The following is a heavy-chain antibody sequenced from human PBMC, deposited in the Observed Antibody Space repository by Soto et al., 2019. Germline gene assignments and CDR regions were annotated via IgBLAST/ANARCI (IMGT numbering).Heavy chain of an antibody. CDR1: GDSVNSYY. CDR3: ARVKLAGRGGFDY. D-gene: IGHD2-15*01. J-gene: IGHJ4*02. Sequence: SETLSLTCTVTGDSVNSYYWSWMRQPPGKGLECMGYVYYSGSTNYNPSLKSRVTISVDTSKNQISLRLKSVTAADTAVYYCARVKLAGRGGFDYWGLGTLVTVSS. CDR2: VYYSGST. V-gene: IGHV4-59*02.